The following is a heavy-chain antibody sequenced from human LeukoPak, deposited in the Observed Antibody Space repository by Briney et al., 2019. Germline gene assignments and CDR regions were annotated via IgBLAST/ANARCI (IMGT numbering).Heavy chain of an antibody. J-gene: IGHJ4*02. CDR2: ISGSGGST. V-gene: IGHV3-23*01. Sequence: PPGGSLGLSCAASGFTFSSQAMSWVRQAPGKGLEWVSTISGSGGSTYYADSVKGRFTISRDNSKNTLYLQMNSLRAEDTAVHYCAKDVHPIVGAMSYWGQGTLVTVSS. D-gene: IGHD1-26*01. CDR1: GFTFSSQA. CDR3: AKDVHPIVGAMSY.